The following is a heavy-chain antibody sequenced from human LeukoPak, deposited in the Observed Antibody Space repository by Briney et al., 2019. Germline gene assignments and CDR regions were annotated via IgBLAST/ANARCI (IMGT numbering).Heavy chain of an antibody. D-gene: IGHD6-13*01. J-gene: IGHJ3*02. CDR2: ISSSSSYI. V-gene: IGHV3-21*01. CDR3: ARTYIAAAGTRVGAFDI. Sequence: PGGSLRLSCAASGFTFSSYSMNWVRQAPGKGLEWVSSISSSSSYIYYADSVKGRFTISRDNAKNSLYLQMNSLRAEDTAVYYCARTYIAAAGTRVGAFDIWSQGTMVTVSS. CDR1: GFTFSSYS.